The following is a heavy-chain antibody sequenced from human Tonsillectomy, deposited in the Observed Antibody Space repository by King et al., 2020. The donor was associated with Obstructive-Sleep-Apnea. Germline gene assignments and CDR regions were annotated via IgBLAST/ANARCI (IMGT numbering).Heavy chain of an antibody. CDR3: ASHSITMVRGVILGGTFDY. J-gene: IGHJ4*02. V-gene: IGHV1-69*09. CDR2: IIPILGIA. D-gene: IGHD3-10*01. CDR1: GGTFSSYA. Sequence: QLVQSGAEVKKPGSSVKVSCKASGGTFSSYAISWVRQAPGQGLEWMGRIIPILGIANYAQNFQGRVTITADKSTSTAYMELSSLRSEDTAVYYCASHSITMVRGVILGGTFDYWGQGTLVTVSS.